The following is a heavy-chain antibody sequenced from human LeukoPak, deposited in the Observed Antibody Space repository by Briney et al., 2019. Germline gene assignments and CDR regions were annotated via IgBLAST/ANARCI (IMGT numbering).Heavy chain of an antibody. J-gene: IGHJ4*02. Sequence: GSGPTLVNPTQTLTLTCTFSGFSLSSSGVGVGWSRQPPGKALEWLALIYWDDDKRYSPSLKTRLTITKDTSKNQMVLTMTNMDPVDTGTYYCAHSRHTARVENWGQGTLVTVSS. V-gene: IGHV2-5*02. CDR2: IYWDDDK. CDR3: AHSRHTARVEN. D-gene: IGHD5-18*01. CDR1: GFSLSSSGVG.